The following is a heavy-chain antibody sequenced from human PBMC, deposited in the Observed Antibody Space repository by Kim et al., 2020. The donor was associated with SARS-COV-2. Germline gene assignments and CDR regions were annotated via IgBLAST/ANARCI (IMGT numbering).Heavy chain of an antibody. J-gene: IGHJ6*02. Sequence: TPSLEIRVTIALCTSKTQFSLKLSSVTAADTAVYYCARPPPSRYQPMDVWGQGTTVTVSS. CDR3: ARPPPSRYQPMDV. V-gene: IGHV4-61*07. D-gene: IGHD2-2*01.